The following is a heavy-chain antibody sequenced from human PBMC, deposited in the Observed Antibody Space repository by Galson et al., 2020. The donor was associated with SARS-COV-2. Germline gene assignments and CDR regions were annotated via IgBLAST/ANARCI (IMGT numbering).Heavy chain of an antibody. V-gene: IGHV1-24*01. CDR3: VRSVSSGDGMDV. CDR1: GSTLSQLS. CDR2: FNPQEGEI. J-gene: IGHJ6*02. Sequence: GESLKISCKVSGSTLSQLSIHWVRQAPGRGLEWMGGFNPQEGEIIYAQQLEGRVTMTEDKATDTAYMGLSSLRFEDTAVYYCVRSVSSGDGMDVWGQGTTVTVSS. D-gene: IGHD3-22*01.